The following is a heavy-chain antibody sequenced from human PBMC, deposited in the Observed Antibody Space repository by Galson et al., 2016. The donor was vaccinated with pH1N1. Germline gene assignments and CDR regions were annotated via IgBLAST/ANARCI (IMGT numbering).Heavy chain of an antibody. D-gene: IGHD3-10*01. CDR3: ARLWYGEYIDY. CDR2: IYYSGIT. J-gene: IGHJ4*02. Sequence: SETLSLTCTVSGASISNSNYYWGWIRQPPGKGLEWIANIYYSGITYYDASLKSRVTISVDTSKKQFSLKLNSVIAADTAVYYCARLWYGEYIDYWGQGTRVTVSP. CDR1: GASISNSNYY. V-gene: IGHV4-39*01.